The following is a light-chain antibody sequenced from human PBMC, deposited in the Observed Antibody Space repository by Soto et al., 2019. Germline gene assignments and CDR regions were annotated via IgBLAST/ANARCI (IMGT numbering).Light chain of an antibody. J-gene: IGKJ1*01. Sequence: EIVLTQSPGTLSLSPGERATLSCRASQSVSSSYLAWYQQKPGQAPRLLIYRTSNRATGFPDRFSGSGSGTDFTLTISRLEPEDFAVYWCQQYDSSPRTFGQGTKVDIK. CDR2: RTS. CDR3: QQYDSSPRT. V-gene: IGKV3-20*01. CDR1: QSVSSSY.